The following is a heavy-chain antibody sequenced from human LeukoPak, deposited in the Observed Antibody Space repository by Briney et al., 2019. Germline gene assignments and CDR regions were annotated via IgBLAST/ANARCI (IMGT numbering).Heavy chain of an antibody. CDR2: IYPCDSDT. D-gene: IGHD3-9*01. J-gene: IGHJ6*03. Sequence: GESLMISSRGSGYSSTSNWIGWVRQMPGKGLEWMGIIYPCDSDTRYNPSFQGQGTISSDKSISTAYLQWSSLKASDTAMYYCARHNPPHYDILTGRPNYHYCMDVWGKGTTVTISS. V-gene: IGHV5-51*01. CDR3: ARHNPPHYDILTGRPNYHYCMDV. CDR1: GYSSTSNW.